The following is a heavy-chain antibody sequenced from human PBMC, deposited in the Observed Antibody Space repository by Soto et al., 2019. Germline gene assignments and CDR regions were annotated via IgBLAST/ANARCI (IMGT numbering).Heavy chain of an antibody. CDR2: ISFDENLK. CDR1: GFTFTNYA. Sequence: QVQLVESGGGVVQPGRSLRLSCAASGFTFTNYAMHWVRQAPGKGPEWLAVISFDENLKYYSDFVKGRFAISRDNAKNTLSLQMNSLRIEDTAVYYCAKGPRSIGSPPWFDSWGQGTLVTVSS. J-gene: IGHJ5*01. CDR3: AKGPRSIGSPPWFDS. D-gene: IGHD6-6*01. V-gene: IGHV3-30*09.